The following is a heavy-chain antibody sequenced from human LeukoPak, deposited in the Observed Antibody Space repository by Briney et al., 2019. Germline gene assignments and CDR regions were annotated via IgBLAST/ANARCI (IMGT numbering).Heavy chain of an antibody. CDR3: ARDRGRNDY. D-gene: IGHD1-26*01. J-gene: IGHJ4*02. CDR1: GFTFSSYE. CDR2: ISSSGSTI. V-gene: IGHV3-48*03. Sequence: GGSLRLSCAASGFTFSSYEMNWVRQAPGKGLEGVSYISSSGSTIYYADSVKGRFTISRDKAKNSLYLQMNSLRAEDTAVYYCARDRGRNDYWGQGTLVTVSS.